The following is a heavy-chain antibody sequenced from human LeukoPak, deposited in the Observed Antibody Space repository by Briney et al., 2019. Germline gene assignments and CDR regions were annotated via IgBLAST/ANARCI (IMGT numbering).Heavy chain of an antibody. CDR1: GFTFSSYD. D-gene: IGHD6-19*01. V-gene: IGHV3-13*01. Sequence: PGGSLRLSCAASGFTFSSYDMHWVRQATGKGLEWVSAIGTAGDTYYPGSVKGRFTISRENAKNSLYLQMSSLRAGDTAVYYCARGGSSGPYNWLDPWGQGTLVTVYS. CDR3: ARGGSSGPYNWLDP. J-gene: IGHJ5*02. CDR2: IGTAGDT.